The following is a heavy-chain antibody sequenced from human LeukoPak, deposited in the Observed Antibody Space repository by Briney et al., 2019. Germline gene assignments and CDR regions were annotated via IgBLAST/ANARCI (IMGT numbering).Heavy chain of an antibody. CDR3: ATSEATAGSYFDL. V-gene: IGHV4-30-2*01. CDR1: GGSISSGGYS. CDR2: IYHSGST. J-gene: IGHJ2*01. Sequence: SQTLSLTCAVSGGSISSGGYSWSWIRQLPGKGLEWIGYIYHSGSTYYNPSLKSRVTISVDRSKNQFSLKLSSVTAADTAVYYCATSEATAGSYFDLWGRGTLVTVSS. D-gene: IGHD2-2*01.